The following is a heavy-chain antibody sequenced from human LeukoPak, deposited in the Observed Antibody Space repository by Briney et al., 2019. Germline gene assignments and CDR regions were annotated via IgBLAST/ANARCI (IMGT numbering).Heavy chain of an antibody. Sequence: ASVKVSCKASGYTFTSYYMHWVRQAPGQGLEWMGIINPSGGSTNYAQKFQGRVTMTRDTSTNTVYMELSSVTAADTAVYYCASTYKETWYSSSWSMFDPWGQGTLVTVSS. J-gene: IGHJ5*02. CDR3: ASTYKETWYSSSWSMFDP. CDR1: GYTFTSYY. CDR2: INPSGGST. D-gene: IGHD6-13*01. V-gene: IGHV1-46*01.